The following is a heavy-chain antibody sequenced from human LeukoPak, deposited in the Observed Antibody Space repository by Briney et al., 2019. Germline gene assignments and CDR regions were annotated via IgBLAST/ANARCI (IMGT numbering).Heavy chain of an antibody. Sequence: GGSLRLSCVASGLTFSNYGMHWVRQVQGKGLEWVAVIWYDGSQKYYADSVKGRFTIYRDDSTKTLYQQMNSLRVEDTATYYCAKYYYDSSGDYWGRGTLVTVSS. CDR2: IWYDGSQK. V-gene: IGHV3-33*06. D-gene: IGHD3-22*01. CDR1: GLTFSNYG. J-gene: IGHJ4*02. CDR3: AKYYYDSSGDY.